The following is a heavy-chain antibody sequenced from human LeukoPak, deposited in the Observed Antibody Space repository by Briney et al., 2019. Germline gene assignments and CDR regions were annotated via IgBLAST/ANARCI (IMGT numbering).Heavy chain of an antibody. CDR3: ASSRGSGYLLGY. CDR2: IIPIFGTA. CDR1: GGTFSSYA. Sequence: SVKVSCKASGGTFSSYAISWVRQAPGQGLEWMGGIIPIFGTANYAQKFQGRVTITVDESTSTAYMELSSLRSEDTAVYYCASSRGSGYLLGYWGQGTLVTVSS. V-gene: IGHV1-69*13. J-gene: IGHJ4*02. D-gene: IGHD3-22*01.